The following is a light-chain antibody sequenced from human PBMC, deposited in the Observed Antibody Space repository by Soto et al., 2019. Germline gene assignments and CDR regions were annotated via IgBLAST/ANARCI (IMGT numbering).Light chain of an antibody. V-gene: IGKV4-1*01. Sequence: DIVLSQSPDSLAVSLGERVTINCKSSQRVLYSSNNGNYLAWYQQKPGQPPKLLIYWASTRESGVPDRFSGSGSGTDFTLTISSLQDEDVAVYYCHQYYNTPLPVGRGTNV. CDR3: HQYYNTPLP. CDR2: WAS. J-gene: IGKJ4*02. CDR1: QRVLYSSNNGNY.